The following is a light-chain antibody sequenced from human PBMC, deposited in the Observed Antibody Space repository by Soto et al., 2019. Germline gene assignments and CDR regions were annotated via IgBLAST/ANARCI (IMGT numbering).Light chain of an antibody. CDR3: RQYGSWPPGT. Sequence: EIVMTQSPATLSVSPGERATLSCRASQSVSSNLAWYQQKPGQAPRLLIYDASSRATGIPDRFSGSGSGTDFTLTISRLEPEDFAVYYCRQYGSWPPGTFGQGTKVDIK. CDR2: DAS. J-gene: IGKJ2*01. CDR1: QSVSSN. V-gene: IGKV3-20*01.